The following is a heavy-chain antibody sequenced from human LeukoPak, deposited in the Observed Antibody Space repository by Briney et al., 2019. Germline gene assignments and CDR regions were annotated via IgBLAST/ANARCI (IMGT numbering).Heavy chain of an antibody. D-gene: IGHD3-9*01. CDR1: RFTFSSYS. J-gene: IGHJ4*02. CDR2: ISSSSSSI. CDR3: ARLSGGFDWRR. V-gene: IGHV3-21*01. Sequence: GGSLRLSCAASRFTFSSYSMNWVRQAPGKGREWVSSISSSSSSIYYEDSVKGRFTISRDNAKNSLYLQMNSLRAEDTAVYYCARLSGGFDWRRWGQGTLVTVSS.